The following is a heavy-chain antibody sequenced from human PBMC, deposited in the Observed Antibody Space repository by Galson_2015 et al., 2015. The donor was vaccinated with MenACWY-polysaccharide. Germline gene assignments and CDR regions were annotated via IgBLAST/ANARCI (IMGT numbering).Heavy chain of an antibody. V-gene: IGHV3-74*01. CDR1: GLTFSNNW. CDR2: NNSDASST. D-gene: IGHD3-10*01. Sequence: SLRLSCAASGLTFSNNWIHWVRQAPGKGLVWVSRNNSDASSTAYADSVKGRFTISRDNAKNTLYLQMNSLRVEDTAVYYCVGPLGRGGTGAYGMDAWGQGTTVTVSS. J-gene: IGHJ6*02. CDR3: VGPLGRGGTGAYGMDA.